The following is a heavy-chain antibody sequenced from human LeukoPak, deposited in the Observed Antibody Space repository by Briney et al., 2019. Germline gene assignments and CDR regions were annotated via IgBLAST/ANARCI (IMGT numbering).Heavy chain of an antibody. D-gene: IGHD1-26*01. CDR3: AKLSGSYWGYFDY. Sequence: ASVKVSCKASGYTFTGYYMHWVRQAPGQGLEWMGWISAYNGNTNYAQKLQGRVTMTTDTSTSTAYMELRSLRSDDTAVYYCAKLSGSYWGYFDYWGQGTLVTVSS. J-gene: IGHJ4*02. CDR1: GYTFTGYY. V-gene: IGHV1-18*04. CDR2: ISAYNGNT.